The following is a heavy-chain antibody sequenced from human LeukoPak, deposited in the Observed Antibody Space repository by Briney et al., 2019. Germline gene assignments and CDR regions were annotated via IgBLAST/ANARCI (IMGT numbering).Heavy chain of an antibody. D-gene: IGHD1-1*01. J-gene: IGHJ4*02. CDR3: ARYVPVRTGTTRASFDH. CDR2: ISHNGDT. CDR1: GRSFSDYD. Sequence: SETLSLTCAVYGRSFSDYDWSWIRQAPGKGLEWIGEISHNGDTNCDPSLKSRFSMSIDTSRSQFSLNLRSVTAADTAVYYCARYVPVRTGTTRASFDHWGQGTLVTVSS. V-gene: IGHV4-34*01.